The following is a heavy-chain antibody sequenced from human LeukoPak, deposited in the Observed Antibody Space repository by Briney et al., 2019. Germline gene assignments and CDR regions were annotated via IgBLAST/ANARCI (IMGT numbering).Heavy chain of an antibody. Sequence: SETPSLTCTVSGGSISSYYWSWIRQPPGKGLEWIGYIYYSGSTNYNPSLKSRVTISVDTSKNQFSLKLSSVTAADTAVYYCARHKHYYDSSGFGYWGQGTLVTVSS. D-gene: IGHD3-22*01. CDR2: IYYSGST. CDR1: GGSISSYY. J-gene: IGHJ4*02. V-gene: IGHV4-59*08. CDR3: ARHKHYYDSSGFGY.